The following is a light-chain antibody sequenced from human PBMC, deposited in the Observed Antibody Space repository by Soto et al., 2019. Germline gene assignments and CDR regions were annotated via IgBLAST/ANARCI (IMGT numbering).Light chain of an antibody. CDR1: QTISTC. J-gene: IGKJ5*01. V-gene: IGKV1-39*01. CDR3: QQSYTTPFT. CDR2: AAS. Sequence: DIQMTQFPSSLSASVGDRVTITCRASQTISTCLNWYQQKPGTAPKLLIYAASNLESGVPSRFSGSGSGTDFALTITSLQPEDFATYYCQQSYTTPFTFGQGTRLEIK.